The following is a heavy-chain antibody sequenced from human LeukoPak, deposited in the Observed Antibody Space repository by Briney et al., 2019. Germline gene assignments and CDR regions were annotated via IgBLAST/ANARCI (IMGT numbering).Heavy chain of an antibody. CDR1: GYIFTNYW. Sequence: RGESLKISCKGSGYIFTNYWIGWVRHMPGKGLEWMGIIYPGDSGTKYSPSFQGQVTISADKSISTAYLQWSSLKASDTAMYYRARPLADSSGYYLSSVDYWGQGSLVTVSS. CDR3: ARPLADSSGYYLSSVDY. J-gene: IGHJ4*02. D-gene: IGHD3-22*01. CDR2: IYPGDSGT. V-gene: IGHV5-51*01.